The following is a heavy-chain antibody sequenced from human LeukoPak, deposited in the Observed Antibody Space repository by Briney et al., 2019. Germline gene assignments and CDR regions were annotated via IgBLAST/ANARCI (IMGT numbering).Heavy chain of an antibody. J-gene: IGHJ4*02. Sequence: PGGSLRLSCAASGFTFSSYSMNWVRQAPGKGLEWVSSISSSSSSYIYYADSVKGRFTISRDNAKNSLYLQMNSLRAEDTAVYYCARVHSISGSYDYWGQGTLVTVSS. D-gene: IGHD1-26*01. CDR2: ISSSSSSYI. V-gene: IGHV3-21*01. CDR1: GFTFSSYS. CDR3: ARVHSISGSYDY.